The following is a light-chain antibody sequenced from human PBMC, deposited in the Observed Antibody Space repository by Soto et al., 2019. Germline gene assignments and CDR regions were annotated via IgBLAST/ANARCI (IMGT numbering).Light chain of an antibody. J-gene: IGLJ3*02. CDR3: CSYAGSYSRV. CDR1: SSDVGGYNY. V-gene: IGLV2-11*01. Sequence: QSVLTQPRSVSGSPGQSVTISCTGTSSDVGGYNYVSWYQHDPGKAPKLMISDVSKRPSGVPDRFSGSKSGNTASLTISGLKAEDEADYYCCSYAGSYSRVFGGGTKLTVL. CDR2: DVS.